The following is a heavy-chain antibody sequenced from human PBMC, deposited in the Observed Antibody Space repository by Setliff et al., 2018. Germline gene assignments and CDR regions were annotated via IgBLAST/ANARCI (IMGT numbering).Heavy chain of an antibody. CDR3: ARSINGYQQRYDF. D-gene: IGHD3-16*01. Sequence: SLKISCAASGFFFRSYEMNWVRQTPGKGLEWVSYINSGGTKIYYADSVEGRFTISRDNGKSSLFLQMNSVRAEDTAVYYCARSINGYQQRYDFWGQGALVTVSS. V-gene: IGHV3-48*03. CDR1: GFFFRSYE. CDR2: INSGGTKI. J-gene: IGHJ4*02.